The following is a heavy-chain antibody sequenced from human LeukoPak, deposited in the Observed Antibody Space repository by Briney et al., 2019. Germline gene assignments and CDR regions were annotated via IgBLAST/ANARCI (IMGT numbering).Heavy chain of an antibody. V-gene: IGHV1-3*01. CDR1: GYTFPSYA. J-gene: IGHJ3*02. CDR2: ISAGNGNT. D-gene: IGHD6-19*01. Sequence: ASVKVSCKASGYTFPSYAIHWVRQAPGQRLEWMGWISAGNGNTKYSQNFQGRVTFISNTSATTAFMELSSLRSEDAAVYYWARERIAVAGTVAFDIWGQGTMVTVSS. CDR3: ARERIAVAGTVAFDI.